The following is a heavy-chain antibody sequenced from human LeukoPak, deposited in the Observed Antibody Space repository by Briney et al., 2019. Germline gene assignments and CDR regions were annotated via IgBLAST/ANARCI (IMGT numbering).Heavy chain of an antibody. CDR1: GFTFSSYS. CDR2: ISSSSSTI. Sequence: GGSLRLSCAASGFTFSSYSMNWVRQAPGKGLEWVSYISSSSSTIYYADSVKGRFTISRDNAKNSLYLQMDSLRAEDTAVYYCARIVYYYYYYGMDVWGQGTTVTVSS. J-gene: IGHJ6*02. CDR3: ARIVYYYYYYGMDV. V-gene: IGHV3-48*01. D-gene: IGHD3-22*01.